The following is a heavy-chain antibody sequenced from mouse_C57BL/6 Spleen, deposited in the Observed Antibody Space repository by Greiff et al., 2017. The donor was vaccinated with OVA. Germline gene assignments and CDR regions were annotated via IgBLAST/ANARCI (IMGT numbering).Heavy chain of an antibody. CDR1: GYAFSSSW. D-gene: IGHD1-1*01. Sequence: QVQLKQSGPELVKPGASVKISCKASGYAFSSSWMNWVKQRPGKGLEWIGRIYPGDGDTNYNGKFKGKATLTADKSSSTAYMQLSSLTSEDSAVYFCAVYYGSSHYYFDYWGQGTTLTVSS. CDR3: AVYYGSSHYYFDY. CDR2: IYPGDGDT. J-gene: IGHJ2*01. V-gene: IGHV1-82*01.